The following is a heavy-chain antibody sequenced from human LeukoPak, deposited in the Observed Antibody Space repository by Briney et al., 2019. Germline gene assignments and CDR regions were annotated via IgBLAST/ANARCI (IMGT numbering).Heavy chain of an antibody. V-gene: IGHV3-30*18. D-gene: IGHD3-22*01. CDR1: GFTFSSYA. CDR3: AKDPTDFDSSGQTYFDC. J-gene: IGHJ4*02. Sequence: GGSLRLSCAASGFTFSSYAMHWVRQAPGKGLEWVAAISYDGSSKYYAESVKGRFTISRDNSKNTLYLQMNSLKAEDTAIYYCAKDPTDFDSSGQTYFDCWGQGTLVTVSS. CDR2: ISYDGSSK.